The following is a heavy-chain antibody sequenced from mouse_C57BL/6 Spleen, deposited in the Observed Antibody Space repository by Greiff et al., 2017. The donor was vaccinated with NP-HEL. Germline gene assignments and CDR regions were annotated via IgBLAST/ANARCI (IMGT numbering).Heavy chain of an antibody. J-gene: IGHJ2*01. Sequence: EVKLMESGGGLVQPGGSLSLSCAASGFTFTDYYMSWVRQPPGKALEWLGFIRNKANGYTTEYSASVKGRFTISRDNSQSILYLQMNALRAEDSATYYCARQKSPCDYWGQGTTLTVAS. V-gene: IGHV7-3*01. CDR3: ARQKSPCDY. CDR1: GFTFTDYY. CDR2: IRNKANGYTT.